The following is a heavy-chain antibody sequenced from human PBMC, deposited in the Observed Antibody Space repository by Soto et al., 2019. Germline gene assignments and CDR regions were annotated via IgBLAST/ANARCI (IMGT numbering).Heavy chain of an antibody. J-gene: IGHJ4*02. D-gene: IGHD6-19*01. V-gene: IGHV3-15*07. Sequence: EVQLVESGGGLVKPGGSLRLSCAASGFTFTNAWMNWVRQTPGKGLEWVGRVRSKTDGGTADYSAPVKGRFTISRDESKDTLYLQMNSLETEDTGLYYCTTDGGSDWSGAHYWGQGTLVNVSP. CDR3: TTDGGSDWSGAHY. CDR1: GFTFTNAW. CDR2: VRSKTDGGTA.